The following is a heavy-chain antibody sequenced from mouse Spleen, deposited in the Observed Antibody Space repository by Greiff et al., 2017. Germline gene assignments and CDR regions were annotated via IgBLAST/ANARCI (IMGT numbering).Heavy chain of an antibody. D-gene: IGHD2-1*01. CDR2: ISSGSSTI. Sequence: EVKLMESGGGLVKPGGSLKLSCAASGFTFSDYGMHWVRQAPEKGLEWVAYISSGSSTIYYADTVKGRFTISRDNAKNTLFLQMTSLRSEDTAMYYCARIIYYKAMDYWGQGTSVTVSS. J-gene: IGHJ4*01. CDR1: GFTFSDYG. V-gene: IGHV5-17*01. CDR3: ARIIYYKAMDY.